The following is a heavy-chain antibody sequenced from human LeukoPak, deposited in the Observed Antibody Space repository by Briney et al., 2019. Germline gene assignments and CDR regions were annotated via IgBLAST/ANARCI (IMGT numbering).Heavy chain of an antibody. D-gene: IGHD2-2*01. CDR3: ARGGVVPAAVSNY. V-gene: IGHV3-7*01. Sequence: GGSLRLSCAASGFTFSSYWMSWVRQAPGKGLEWVANIKQDGSEKYYVDSVKGRFTISRDNAKNSLYLQMNSLRVEDTAVYYCARGGVVPAAVSNYWGQGTLVTVSS. J-gene: IGHJ4*02. CDR1: GFTFSSYW. CDR2: IKQDGSEK.